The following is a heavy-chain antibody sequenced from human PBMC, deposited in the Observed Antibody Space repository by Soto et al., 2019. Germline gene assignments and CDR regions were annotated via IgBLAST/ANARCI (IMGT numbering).Heavy chain of an antibody. D-gene: IGHD3-9*01. V-gene: IGHV1-3*01. J-gene: IGHJ6*02. Sequence: ASLKVSCKASGYTFTSYAMHWVRQAPGQRLEWMGWINAGNGNTKYSQKFQGRVTITRDTSASTAYMELSSLRSEDTAVYYCARDEYDILTGHNNGIYVCGQRTTVTVSS. CDR3: ARDEYDILTGHNNGIYV. CDR2: INAGNGNT. CDR1: GYTFTSYA.